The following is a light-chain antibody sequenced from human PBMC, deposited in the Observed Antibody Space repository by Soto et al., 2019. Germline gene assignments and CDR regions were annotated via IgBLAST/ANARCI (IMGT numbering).Light chain of an antibody. Sequence: EIVMTQSPATLSVSPGERATLSCRASQSVSSNLAWYQQKPGQAPRLLIYGASTRATGIPARFSGSVSGTEFTLTIRSLQSEDFAVYYCQQYNNWPSYTFGQGTKLEI. J-gene: IGKJ2*01. CDR3: QQYNNWPSYT. CDR1: QSVSSN. V-gene: IGKV3-15*01. CDR2: GAS.